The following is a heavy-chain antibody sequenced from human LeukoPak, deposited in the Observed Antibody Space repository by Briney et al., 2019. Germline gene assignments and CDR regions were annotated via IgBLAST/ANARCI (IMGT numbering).Heavy chain of an antibody. D-gene: IGHD2-2*01. CDR3: AKDRLRYCSSTSCRGGLDY. CDR2: IWYDGSNK. Sequence: PGGSLRLSCAASGFTFSSNGMHWVRQAPGKGLEWVAVIWYDGSNKYYADSVKGRFTISRDNSKNTLYLQMNSLRAEDTAVYYCAKDRLRYCSSTSCRGGLDYWGQGTLVTVSS. J-gene: IGHJ4*02. CDR1: GFTFSSNG. V-gene: IGHV3-30*02.